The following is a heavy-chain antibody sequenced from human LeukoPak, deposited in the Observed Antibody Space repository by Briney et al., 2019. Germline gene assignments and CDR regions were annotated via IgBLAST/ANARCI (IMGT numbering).Heavy chain of an antibody. J-gene: IGHJ5*02. CDR3: ARDHLGGEGNWFDP. CDR1: GYTFTGYY. V-gene: IGHV1-2*04. CDR2: INPNSGGT. D-gene: IGHD3-10*01. Sequence: ASVKVSCKASGYTFTGYYMHWVRQAPGQGLEWMGWINPNSGGTNYAQKFQGWVIMTRDTSISTAYMELSRLRSDDTAVYYCARDHLGGEGNWFDPWGQGTLVTVSS.